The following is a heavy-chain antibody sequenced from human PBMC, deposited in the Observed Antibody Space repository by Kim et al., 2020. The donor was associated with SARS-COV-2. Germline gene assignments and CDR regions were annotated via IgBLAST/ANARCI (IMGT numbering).Heavy chain of an antibody. Sequence: TLSLTCTVSGGSISSGGYYWSWIRQHPGKGLEWIGYIYYSGGAYYNPSLKSRVTISVDTSKNQFSLKLSSVTAADTAVYYCARDGGYYDILTGGGMDVWGQGTTVTVSS. J-gene: IGHJ6*02. V-gene: IGHV4-31*03. D-gene: IGHD3-9*01. CDR2: IYYSGGA. CDR1: GGSISSGGYY. CDR3: ARDGGYYDILTGGGMDV.